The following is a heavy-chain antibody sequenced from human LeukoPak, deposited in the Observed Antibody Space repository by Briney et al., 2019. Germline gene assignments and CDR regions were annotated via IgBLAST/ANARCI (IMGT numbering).Heavy chain of an antibody. D-gene: IGHD5-18*01. CDR1: GFTFSSYW. CDR3: ASGYSYFGY. Sequence: GSLRLSCAASGFTFSSYWMHWVRQAPGKGLEWIGEINHSGSTNYNPSLKSRVTISVDTSKNQLSLKLSSVTAADTAVYYCASGYSYFGYWGQGTLVTVSS. CDR2: INHSGST. V-gene: IGHV4-34*01. J-gene: IGHJ4*02.